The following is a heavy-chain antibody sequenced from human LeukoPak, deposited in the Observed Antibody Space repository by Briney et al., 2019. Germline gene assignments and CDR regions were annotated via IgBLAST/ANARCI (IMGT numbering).Heavy chain of an antibody. D-gene: IGHD3-10*01. J-gene: IGHJ2*01. CDR3: ARLSSFASETYGYWYLGL. CDR1: GYNFTIYW. CDR2: IHPRDSHT. V-gene: IGHV5-51*01. Sequence: GESLKFSCTGSGYNFTIYWIGWVRQMPGKGLEWMGFIHPRDSHTRYSPSFQGQVTISADKSISTAYLHWSSLKASDTAIYYCARLSSFASETYGYWYLGLWGRGTQVTVSS.